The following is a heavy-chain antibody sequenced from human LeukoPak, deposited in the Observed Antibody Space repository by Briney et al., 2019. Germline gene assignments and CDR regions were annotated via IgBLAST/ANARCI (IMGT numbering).Heavy chain of an antibody. CDR1: GFTFSSYA. V-gene: IGHV3-23*01. CDR3: AKRSVYCSGGSCSSRYYFDY. Sequence: PGGSLRLSCAASGFTFSSYAMSWVRQAPGKGLEWVSAISGSGGTTYYADSVKGRFTISRDNSKNTLYLQMNSLRAEDTAVYYCAKRSVYCSGGSCSSRYYFDYWGQGALVTVSS. J-gene: IGHJ4*02. D-gene: IGHD2-15*01. CDR2: ISGSGGTT.